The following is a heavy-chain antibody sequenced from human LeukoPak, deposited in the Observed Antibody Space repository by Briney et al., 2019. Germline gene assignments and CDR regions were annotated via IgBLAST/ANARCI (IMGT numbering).Heavy chain of an antibody. J-gene: IGHJ6*03. V-gene: IGHV5-51*01. CDR1: AYSFASYW. Sequence: GESLKISCKGSAYSFASYWIGRVRQMPGKGLEWMGIIYRDDSDTRYSPSFQGQVATSVDKSISTAYLQWRSLKASGTAIYYCARAHAIAMAGSSDYFYHYKDVWGKGTSVTVSS. CDR2: IYRDDSDT. D-gene: IGHD6-19*01. CDR3: ARAHAIAMAGSSDYFYHYKDV.